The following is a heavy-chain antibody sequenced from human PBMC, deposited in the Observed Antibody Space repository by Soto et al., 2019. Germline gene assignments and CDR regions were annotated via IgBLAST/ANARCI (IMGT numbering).Heavy chain of an antibody. CDR2: ISSASSET. J-gene: IGHJ4*02. Sequence: GGSLKISCEASGFTFRRVSMNWVRQVPGKGLGWGASISSASSETWYADSVKGRFIISRDNDQNSLFLQMNTLRPEDSAIYYCARVAYWGPGTQVTVSS. CDR3: ARVAY. V-gene: IGHV3-21*04. CDR1: GFTFRRVS.